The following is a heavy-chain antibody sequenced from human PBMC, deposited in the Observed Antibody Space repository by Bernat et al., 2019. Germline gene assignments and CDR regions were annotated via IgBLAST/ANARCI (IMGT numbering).Heavy chain of an antibody. CDR2: IYYSGST. J-gene: IGHJ3*02. CDR3: AREVEMATTTWAFDI. V-gene: IGHV4-31*03. Sequence: QVQLQESGPGLVKPSQTLSLTCTVSGGSISSGGYYWSWIRQHPGKGLEWIGYIYYSGSTYYNPSLKSRVTISVDTSKNQFSLKLSSVTAADTAVYYCAREVEMATTTWAFDIWGQGTMVTVSS. D-gene: IGHD5-24*01. CDR1: GGSISSGGYY.